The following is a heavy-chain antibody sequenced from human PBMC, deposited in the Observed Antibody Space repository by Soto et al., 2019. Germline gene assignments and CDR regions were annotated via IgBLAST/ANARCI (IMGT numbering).Heavy chain of an antibody. CDR1: GFTFNIAA. J-gene: IGHJ4*02. CDR2: IRNKANGYAT. V-gene: IGHV3-73*01. Sequence: PGGSLRLSCAASGFTFNIAAIHWVRQASGKGLEWVGLIRNKANGYATAYAASVRGRITVSRDDSKNMAFLEINSLKTEDTAVYYCARQGVALELALWGQGTLVTVSS. CDR3: ARQGVALELAL. D-gene: IGHD1-7*01.